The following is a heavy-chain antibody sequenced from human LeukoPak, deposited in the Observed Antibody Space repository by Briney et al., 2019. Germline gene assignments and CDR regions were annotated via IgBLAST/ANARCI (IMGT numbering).Heavy chain of an antibody. CDR2: IYHSGST. J-gene: IGHJ4*02. D-gene: IGHD5-12*01. CDR1: GRSISSGGYS. CDR3: ARVPDSGYGGPPVC. V-gene: IGHV4-30-2*01. Sequence: PSHTLSLTCALSGRSISSGGYSSGWIRQPPGKGLEWIGYIYHSGSTCYHPSLKSRVTRSVDRYKNQFPLNLNAVTAADTAVYYCARVPDSGYGGPPVCWGQGTLVTVSS.